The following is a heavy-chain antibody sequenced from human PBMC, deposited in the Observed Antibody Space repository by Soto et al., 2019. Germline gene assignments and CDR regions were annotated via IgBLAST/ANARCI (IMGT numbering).Heavy chain of an antibody. CDR3: ARGPGGPDGPGDY. J-gene: IGHJ4*02. V-gene: IGHV1-3*01. CDR1: GYTFTSYA. Sequence: QVQLVQSGAEVKKPGASVKVSCKASGYTFTSYAMLWVCQAPGQRLEWMGWINAGNGNTKYSQKFQGRVTITRDTSASTAYMELSSLRSEDTAVYYCARGPGGPDGPGDYWGQGTLVTVSS. D-gene: IGHD2-15*01. CDR2: INAGNGNT.